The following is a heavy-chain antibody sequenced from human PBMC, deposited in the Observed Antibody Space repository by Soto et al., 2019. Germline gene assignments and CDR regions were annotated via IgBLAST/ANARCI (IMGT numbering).Heavy chain of an antibody. V-gene: IGHV4-59*01. Sequence: SETLSLTCTVSGGSISSYYWSWIRQPPGKGLEWIGYIYYSGSTNYNPSLKSRVTISVDTSKNQFSLKLSSVTAADTAVYYCAGPPNRGSYLGVFDPGGQGKRVTV. CDR2: IYYSGST. CDR1: GGSISSYY. D-gene: IGHD1-26*01. CDR3: AGPPNRGSYLGVFDP. J-gene: IGHJ3*01.